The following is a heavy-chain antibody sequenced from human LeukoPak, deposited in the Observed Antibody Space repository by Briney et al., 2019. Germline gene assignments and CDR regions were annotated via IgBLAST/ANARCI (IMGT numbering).Heavy chain of an antibody. CDR3: AVTGYYYYYYYYMDV. J-gene: IGHJ6*03. Sequence: ASVKVSCKASGYTFTSYDINWVRQATGQGLEWMGWMNPNSGNTGYAQKFQGRVTMTRSTSISTAYMELSSLRSEDTAVYYCAVTGYYYYYYYYMDVWGKGTTVTVSS. V-gene: IGHV1-8*01. CDR2: MNPNSGNT. D-gene: IGHD3-9*01. CDR1: GYTFTSYD.